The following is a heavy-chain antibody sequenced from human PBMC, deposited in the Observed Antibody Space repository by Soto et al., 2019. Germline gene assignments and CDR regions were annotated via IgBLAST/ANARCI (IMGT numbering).Heavy chain of an antibody. J-gene: IGHJ6*02. CDR2: IYYSGST. Sequence: SETLSLTCTVSGGSISSYYWSWIRQPPGKGLEWIGYIYYSGSTYYNPSLKSRVTISVDTSKNQFSLKLSSVTAADTAVYYCARAYYSGYDSRGYYGMDVWGQGTTVTVSS. D-gene: IGHD5-12*01. CDR1: GGSISSYY. V-gene: IGHV4-59*08. CDR3: ARAYYSGYDSRGYYGMDV.